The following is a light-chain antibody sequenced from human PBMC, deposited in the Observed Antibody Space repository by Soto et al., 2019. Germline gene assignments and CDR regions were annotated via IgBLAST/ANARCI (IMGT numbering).Light chain of an antibody. CDR1: QDIDTS. CDR3: HHHKSYPLT. CDR2: NAV. J-gene: IGKJ4*01. Sequence: DIQITQSPSSLSASVGDRVTISCRASQDIDTSLGWFRQKPGEAPKSLIFNAVYLHSGVPSRFSGSKSATDFPLTISSLQPEDFATYYCHHHKSYPLTFGGGTKVDI. V-gene: IGKV1-16*01.